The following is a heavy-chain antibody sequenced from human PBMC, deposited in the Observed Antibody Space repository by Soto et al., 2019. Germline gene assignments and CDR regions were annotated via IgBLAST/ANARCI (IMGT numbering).Heavy chain of an antibody. CDR3: AKGRFCRGGNCCYEALDL. J-gene: IGHJ3*01. CDR1: GFTFRNYG. V-gene: IGHV3-30*18. Sequence: QLQLVESGGGVVQSGRSLRLSCAAYGFTFRNYGMHWVRQAPGKGLVWVAVISYVGGDIYYADSVKGRFTISRDNSRNTLYLQMNSLRPEDTAVYYWAKGRFCRGGNCCYEALDLWGQGTMVTVSS. D-gene: IGHD2-15*01. CDR2: ISYVGGDI.